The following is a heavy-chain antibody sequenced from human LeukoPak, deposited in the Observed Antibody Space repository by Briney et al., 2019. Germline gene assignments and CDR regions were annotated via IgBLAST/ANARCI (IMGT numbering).Heavy chain of an antibody. V-gene: IGHV3-30-3*01. Sequence: QPGRSLRLSCAASRFTFSSYAMHWVRQAPGEGLEWVAVISFDGSNKYYADSVKGRFTISRDNSKNTLYLQMNSLRAEDTAVYYCARGRTTVTIFDYWGQGTLVTVSS. D-gene: IGHD4-11*01. J-gene: IGHJ4*02. CDR2: ISFDGSNK. CDR3: ARGRTTVTIFDY. CDR1: RFTFSSYA.